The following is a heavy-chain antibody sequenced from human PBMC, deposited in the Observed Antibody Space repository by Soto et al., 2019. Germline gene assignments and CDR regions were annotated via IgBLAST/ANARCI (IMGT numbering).Heavy chain of an antibody. D-gene: IGHD6-13*01. V-gene: IGHV4-30-4*01. CDR2: IYYSGST. CDR3: ARWGIEPAVSFDP. J-gene: IGHJ5*02. CDR1: GGSISSGDYY. Sequence: KPSETLSLTCTVSGGSISSGDYYWSWIRQPPGKGLEWIGYIYYSGSTYCNPSLKSRVTISVDTSKNQFSLKLSSVTAADTAVYYCARWGIEPAVSFDPWGQGTLVTVSS.